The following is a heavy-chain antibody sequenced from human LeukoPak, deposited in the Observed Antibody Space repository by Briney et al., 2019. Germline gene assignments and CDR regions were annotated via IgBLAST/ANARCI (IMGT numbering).Heavy chain of an antibody. V-gene: IGHV4-39*07. CDR1: GGFISSSSYY. D-gene: IGHD3-3*02. CDR2: IYYSGSA. J-gene: IGHJ4*02. CDR3: ARDLSILSNFDY. Sequence: SETLSLTCTVSGGFISSSSYYWGWIRQPPGKGLEWIGSIYYSGSAYYNPSLKSRVTISVDTSKNQFSLKLSSVTAADTAVYYCARDLSILSNFDYWGQGTLVTVSS.